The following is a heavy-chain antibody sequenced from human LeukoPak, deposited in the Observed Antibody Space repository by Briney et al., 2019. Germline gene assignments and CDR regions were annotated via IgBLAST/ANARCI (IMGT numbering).Heavy chain of an antibody. J-gene: IGHJ4*02. CDR1: GGSISSSSYY. D-gene: IGHD1-26*01. CDR3: ARHSTGAASPFDY. Sequence: PSETLSLTCTVSGGSISSSSYYWGWSRQPPGKGLEWIGSIYYSGSTYYNPSLKSRVTISVDTSKNQFSLKLSSVTAADTAVYYCARHSTGAASPFDYWGQGTLVTVSS. CDR2: IYYSGST. V-gene: IGHV4-39*01.